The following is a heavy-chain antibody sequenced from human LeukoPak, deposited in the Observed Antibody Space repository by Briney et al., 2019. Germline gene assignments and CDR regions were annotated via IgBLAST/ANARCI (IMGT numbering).Heavy chain of an antibody. V-gene: IGHV4-59*08. CDR2: IYSSGST. Sequence: SETLSFTCTGSGGSISSYHWNWIRQPPGKGLEWIGYIYSSGSTNYNPSLESRVTISVDTSKNLFSLKLSSVTAADTAVYYCARLGYSSSWYKIDYWGQGTLVTVSS. CDR1: GGSISSYH. CDR3: ARLGYSSSWYKIDY. D-gene: IGHD6-13*01. J-gene: IGHJ4*02.